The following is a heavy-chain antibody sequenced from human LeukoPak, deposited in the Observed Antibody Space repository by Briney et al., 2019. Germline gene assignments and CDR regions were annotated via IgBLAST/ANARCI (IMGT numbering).Heavy chain of an antibody. CDR2: ISRSGNII. CDR3: ARDVFYGSGSPRLDY. CDR1: GFTFSDYN. D-gene: IGHD3-10*01. V-gene: IGHV3-48*01. J-gene: IGHJ4*02. Sequence: GGSLRLSCAASGFTFSDYNMHWVRQVPGKGLESVSYISRSGNIIYYADSVKGRFTISRDNAKNSLYLQMNSLRADDTAIYYCARDVFYGSGSPRLDYWGQGTLVTVSS.